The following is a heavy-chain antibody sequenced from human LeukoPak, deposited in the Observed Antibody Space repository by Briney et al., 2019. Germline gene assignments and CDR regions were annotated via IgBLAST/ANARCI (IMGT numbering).Heavy chain of an antibody. V-gene: IGHV3-7*01. CDR2: IKQDGSEK. CDR3: ARVFDYDSSGYYYDPHFDY. J-gene: IGHJ4*02. D-gene: IGHD3-22*01. Sequence: GGSLRLSCAASGFTFSSYWMSCVRQAPGKGLEWVANIKQDGSEKYYVDSVKGRFTISRDNAKNSLYLQMNSLRAEDTAVYYCARVFDYDSSGYYYDPHFDYWGQGTLVTVSS. CDR1: GFTFSSYW.